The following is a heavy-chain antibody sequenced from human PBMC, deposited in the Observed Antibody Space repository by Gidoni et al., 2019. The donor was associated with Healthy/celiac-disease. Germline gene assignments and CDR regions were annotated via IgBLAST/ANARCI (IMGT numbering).Heavy chain of an antibody. J-gene: IGHJ3*02. V-gene: IGHV3-53*02. CDR3: ARSVAVAGWLAFDI. Sequence: EVQLVETGGGLIQPGGSLRLSCAASGFTVSSNYMSWVRQAPGKGLEWVSVIYSGGSTYYADSVKGRFTISRDNSKNTLYLQMNSLRAEDTAVYYCARSVAVAGWLAFDIWGQGTMVTVSS. CDR2: IYSGGST. D-gene: IGHD6-19*01. CDR1: GFTVSSNY.